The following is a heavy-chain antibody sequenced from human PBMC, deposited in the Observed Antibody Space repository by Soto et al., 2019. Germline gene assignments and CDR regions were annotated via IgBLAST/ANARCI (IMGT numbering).Heavy chain of an antibody. CDR1: GFTFSSYA. V-gene: IGHV3-30-3*01. Sequence: QVQLVESGGGVVQPGRSLRLSCAASGFTFSSYAMHWVRQAPGKGLEWVAVISYDGSNKYYADSVKGRFTISRDNSKNPVYLPMTRLGAEATVVYYCARASSIAAAGRGVDYCGQGTPVTVSS. D-gene: IGHD6-13*01. CDR2: ISYDGSNK. J-gene: IGHJ4*02. CDR3: ARASSIAAAGRGVDY.